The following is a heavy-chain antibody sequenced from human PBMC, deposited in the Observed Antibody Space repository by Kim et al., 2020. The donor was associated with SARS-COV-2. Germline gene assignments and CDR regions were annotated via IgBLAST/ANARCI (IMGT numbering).Heavy chain of an antibody. CDR2: INHSGST. CDR3: ARGFNKRSDYYGPKRDNWFDP. V-gene: IGHV4-34*01. Sequence: SETLSLTCAVYGGSFSGYYWSWIRQPPGKGLEWIGEINHSGSTNYNPSLKSRVTISVDTSKNQFSLKLSSVTAADTAVYYCARGFNKRSDYYGPKRDNWFDPWGQGTLVTVSS. J-gene: IGHJ5*02. D-gene: IGHD3-10*01. CDR1: GGSFSGYY.